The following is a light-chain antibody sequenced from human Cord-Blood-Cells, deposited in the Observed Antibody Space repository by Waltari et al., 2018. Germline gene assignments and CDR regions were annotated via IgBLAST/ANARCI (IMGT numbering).Light chain of an antibody. CDR1: QSISSY. CDR3: QQSYSTPYT. CDR2: AAS. V-gene: IGKV1-39*01. J-gene: IGKJ2*01. Sequence: DIQMTQYPSSLSASVGDRVTITCRASQSISSYLNWYQQKPGKAPKLLLYAASSLQSGVPSRFSGSGSGTDFTLTISSLQPEDFATYYCQQSYSTPYTFGQGTKLEIK.